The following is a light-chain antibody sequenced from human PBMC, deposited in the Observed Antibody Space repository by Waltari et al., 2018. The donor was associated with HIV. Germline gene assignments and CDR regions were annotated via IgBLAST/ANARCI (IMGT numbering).Light chain of an antibody. CDR1: SSDVGGYNY. V-gene: IGLV2-8*01. Sequence: QSALTQPPSASGSPGQSVTISCTGTSSDVGGYNYVSWYQQHPGKAPKLMIYEVNKRPSGVPDRFSGSKSGTSASLAISGLQSEDEATYYCATWDDTLQGRVFGGGTKLTVL. CDR3: ATWDDTLQGRV. J-gene: IGLJ2*01. CDR2: EVN.